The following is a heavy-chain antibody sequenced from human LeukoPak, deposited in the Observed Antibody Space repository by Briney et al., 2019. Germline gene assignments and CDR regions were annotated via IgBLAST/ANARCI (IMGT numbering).Heavy chain of an antibody. CDR2: IKEDGSER. CDR3: ATMIFGGGFDY. CDR1: GFTFSSYW. Sequence: PGGSLRLSCAASGFTFSSYWMGWVRQAPGKGLEWVANIKEDGSERNYVDSVKGRFTISRVDAKKSLFLQMNSLRAEDTAVYYCATMIFGGGFDYWGQGTLVTVSS. J-gene: IGHJ4*02. D-gene: IGHD3/OR15-3a*01. V-gene: IGHV3-7*01.